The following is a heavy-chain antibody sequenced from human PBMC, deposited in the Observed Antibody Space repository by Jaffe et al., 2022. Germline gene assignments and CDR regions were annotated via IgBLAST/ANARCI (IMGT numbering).Heavy chain of an antibody. CDR3: AKDYCSGGSCYPPHWYFDL. CDR1: GFTFDDYA. J-gene: IGHJ2*01. Sequence: EVQLVESGGGLVQPGRSLRLSCAASGFTFDDYAMHWVRQAPGKGLEWVSGISWNSGSIGYADSVKGRFTISRDNAKNSLYLQMNSLRAEDTALYYCAKDYCSGGSCYPPHWYFDLWGRGTLVTVSS. CDR2: ISWNSGSI. V-gene: IGHV3-9*01. D-gene: IGHD2-15*01.